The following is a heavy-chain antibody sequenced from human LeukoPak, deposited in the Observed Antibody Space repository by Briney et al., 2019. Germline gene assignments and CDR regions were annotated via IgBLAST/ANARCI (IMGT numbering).Heavy chain of an antibody. CDR2: IYSGDNT. J-gene: IGHJ4*02. CDR1: RFTFSNNY. Sequence: GGSLRLSCAASRFTFSNNYMSWVRQAPGKGLEWVSVIYSGDNTYYADSVRGRFIVSRDNSKNTLYLQMSSLRAEDTAVYYCASYSSSWEYFDYWGQGTLVTVSS. V-gene: IGHV3-53*01. D-gene: IGHD6-13*01. CDR3: ASYSSSWEYFDY.